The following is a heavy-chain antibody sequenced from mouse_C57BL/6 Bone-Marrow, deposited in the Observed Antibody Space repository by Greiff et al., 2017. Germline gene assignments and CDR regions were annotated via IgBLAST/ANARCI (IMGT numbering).Heavy chain of an antibody. D-gene: IGHD3-2*02. J-gene: IGHJ3*01. CDR3: ARLRLLFAY. CDR1: GFTFSSYG. V-gene: IGHV5-6*01. CDR2: ISSGGSYT. Sequence: EVKLMESGGDLVKPGGSLKLSCAASGFTFSSYGMSWVRQTPDKRLEWVATISSGGSYTYYPDSVKGRFTISRDNAKNTLYLQMSSLKSEDTAMXYCARLRLLFAYWGQGTLVTVSA.